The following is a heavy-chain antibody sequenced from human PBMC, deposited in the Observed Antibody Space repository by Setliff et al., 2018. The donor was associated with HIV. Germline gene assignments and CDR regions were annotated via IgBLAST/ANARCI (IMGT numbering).Heavy chain of an antibody. CDR3: ARGAVLRYFDWLSLFDY. J-gene: IGHJ4*02. V-gene: IGHV4-34*01. Sequence: PSETLSLTCAVYGGSFSGYYWSWIRQPPGKGLEWIGEINHSGSTNYNPSLKSRVTISVDTSKNQFSLKLSSVTAADTAVYYCARGAVLRYFDWLSLFDYWGQGTLFTVSS. CDR1: GGSFSGYY. CDR2: INHSGST. D-gene: IGHD3-9*01.